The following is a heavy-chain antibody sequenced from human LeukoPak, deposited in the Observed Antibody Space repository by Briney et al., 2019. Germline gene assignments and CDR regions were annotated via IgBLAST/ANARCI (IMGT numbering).Heavy chain of an antibody. CDR2: ISGSGGST. D-gene: IGHD6-13*01. V-gene: IGHV3-23*01. CDR1: GFTFSSYA. CDR3: ARGEAAAGYFDS. Sequence: PGGSLRLSCAASGFTFSSYAMSWVRQAPGKGLEWVSAISGSGGSTYYADSVKGRFTISRDNSKNTLHLEMNSLRTEDTGVYYCARGEAAAGYFDSWGQGTLVTVSS. J-gene: IGHJ4*02.